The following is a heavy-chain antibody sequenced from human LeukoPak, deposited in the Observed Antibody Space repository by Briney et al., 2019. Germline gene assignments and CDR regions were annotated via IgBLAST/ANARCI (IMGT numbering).Heavy chain of an antibody. CDR3: ARDLYYGGKSPLSS. D-gene: IGHD4-23*01. Sequence: GGSLRLSCAASGFPFSTYGMHWVRQAPGKGLEWVAVISSDGSNENYADSVKGRFSISRDNSKNTLYLQMNTLSAEDTAVYYCARDLYYGGKSPLSSWGQGTLVTVSS. J-gene: IGHJ4*02. V-gene: IGHV3-30*03. CDR2: ISSDGSNE. CDR1: GFPFSTYG.